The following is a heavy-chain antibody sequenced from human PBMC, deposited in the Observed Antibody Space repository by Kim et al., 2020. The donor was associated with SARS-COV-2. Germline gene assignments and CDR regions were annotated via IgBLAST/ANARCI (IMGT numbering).Heavy chain of an antibody. Sequence: GGSLRLSCAASGFTLNTYAMHWVRQAPGKGLEWVALISYDGTNKYYADSVKGRFTISRDNSENTVFLHMNSLRPEDTAVYYCAREPPPFHYYASRNYYTFDYWGQGTLATVSS. D-gene: IGHD3-16*01. CDR2: ISYDGTNK. V-gene: IGHV3-30*04. CDR3: AREPPPFHYYASRNYYTFDY. J-gene: IGHJ4*02. CDR1: GFTLNTYA.